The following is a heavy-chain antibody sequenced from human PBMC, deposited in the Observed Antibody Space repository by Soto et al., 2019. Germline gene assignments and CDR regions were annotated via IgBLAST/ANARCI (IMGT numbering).Heavy chain of an antibody. J-gene: IGHJ4*02. Sequence: PGGSLRLSCAASGFNVSSNYMSWVRQAPGKGLEWLSVIYSGGSTYYVESVKGRFTISRDNSKNTLNLQMNALRVEDTAVYYCARGPHVGISTSWGQGTLVTVSS. CDR1: GFNVSSNY. CDR2: IYSGGST. D-gene: IGHD2-2*01. V-gene: IGHV3-53*01. CDR3: ARGPHVGISTS.